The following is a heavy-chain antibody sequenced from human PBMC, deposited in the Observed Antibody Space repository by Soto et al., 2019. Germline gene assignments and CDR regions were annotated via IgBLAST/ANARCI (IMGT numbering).Heavy chain of an antibody. V-gene: IGHV1-18*01. CDR2: INTSNGDT. Sequence: HVQLVQTGDEVKKPGASVRVSCRASGYIFSSFGITWVRQVPGQGLEWLGWINTSNGDTNSAQKFQGRVTMTTDTPTSTAYMELRSLISDATAVDYCARGYCRFASGPLDFWGQGTLVTVSS. D-gene: IGHD2-15*01. J-gene: IGHJ4*02. CDR1: GYIFSSFG. CDR3: ARGYCRFASGPLDF.